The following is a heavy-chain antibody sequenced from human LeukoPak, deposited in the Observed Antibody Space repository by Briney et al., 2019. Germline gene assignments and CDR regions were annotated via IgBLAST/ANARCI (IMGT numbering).Heavy chain of an antibody. CDR3: ARGSITFGGVIAVFDY. CDR2: IYHSGST. CDR1: GGSISSGGYS. D-gene: IGHD3-16*02. V-gene: IGHV4-30-2*01. J-gene: IGHJ4*02. Sequence: PSQTLSLTCAVSGGSISSGGYSWSWIRQPPGKGLEWIGYIYHSGSTYYNPSLKSRVTISVDRSKNQFSLKLSSVTAADTAVYYCARGSITFGGVIAVFDYWGQGTLVTVSS.